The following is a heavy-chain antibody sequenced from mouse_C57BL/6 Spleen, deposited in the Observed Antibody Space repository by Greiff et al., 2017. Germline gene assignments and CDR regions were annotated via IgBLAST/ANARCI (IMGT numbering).Heavy chain of an antibody. CDR2: INPYNGGT. Sequence: VQLQQSGPVLVKPGASVKMSCKASGYTFTDYYMNWVKQSHGKSLEWIGVINPYNGGTSYNQKFKGKATLTVDKSSSTAYMELNSLTSEDSAVYYCARKSNYVGMDYWGQGTSVTVSS. CDR1: GYTFTDYY. V-gene: IGHV1-19*01. D-gene: IGHD2-5*01. J-gene: IGHJ4*01. CDR3: ARKSNYVGMDY.